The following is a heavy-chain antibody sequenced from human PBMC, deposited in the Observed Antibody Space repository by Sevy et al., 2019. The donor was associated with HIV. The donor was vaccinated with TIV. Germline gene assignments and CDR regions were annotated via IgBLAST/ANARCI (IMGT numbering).Heavy chain of an antibody. J-gene: IGHJ6*02. CDR2: IRVDGSIK. D-gene: IGHD2-2*01. Sequence: GGSLRLSCAASGFTFSTYGMHWVRQAPGKGLEWVAFIRVDGSIKYYRDSVKGRLTISRDNSKNTLYLQMNSLRAEDTAVYFCAKVLHIVEIPAAIDYYYGMDVWGQGTTVTVSS. CDR3: AKVLHIVEIPAAIDYYYGMDV. CDR1: GFTFSTYG. V-gene: IGHV3-30*02.